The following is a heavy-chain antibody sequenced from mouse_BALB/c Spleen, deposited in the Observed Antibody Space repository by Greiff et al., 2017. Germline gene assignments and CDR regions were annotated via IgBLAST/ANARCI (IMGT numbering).Heavy chain of an antibody. J-gene: IGHJ3*01. V-gene: IGHV10-1*02. Sequence: DVMLVESGGGLVQPKGSLKLSCAASGFTFNTYAMNWVRQAPGKGLEWVARIRSKSNNYATYYADSVKDRFTISRDDSQSMLYLQMNNLKTEDTAMYYCVRHNWDGTYWGQGTLVTVSA. CDR1: GFTFNTYA. D-gene: IGHD4-1*02. CDR3: VRHNWDGTY. CDR2: IRSKSNNYAT.